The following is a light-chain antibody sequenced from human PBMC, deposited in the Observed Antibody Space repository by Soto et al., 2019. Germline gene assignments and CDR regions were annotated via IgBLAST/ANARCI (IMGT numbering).Light chain of an antibody. Sequence: ALTQPASVSGSPGQSVTISCTGTSSDVGGYDYVSWYQQHPGTAPKLILYEVNNRPSGVSNRFSGSKSGNTASLIISGLQTEDDPNYYCSAYTTSNTLIFGTGTKVTVL. CDR2: EVN. CDR3: SAYTTSNTLI. J-gene: IGLJ1*01. V-gene: IGLV2-14*01. CDR1: SSDVGGYDY.